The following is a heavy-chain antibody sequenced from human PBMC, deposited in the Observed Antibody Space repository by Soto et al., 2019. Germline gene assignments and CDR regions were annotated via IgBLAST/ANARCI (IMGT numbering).Heavy chain of an antibody. CDR1: GFTFSSYA. CDR2: ISGSGGST. D-gene: IGHD3-22*01. V-gene: IGHV3-23*01. J-gene: IGHJ6*02. Sequence: EVQLLESGGGLVQPGGSLRLSCAASGFTFSSYAMSWVRQAPGKGLEWVSAISGSGGSTYYADSVKGRFTISRDNSKNTLYLQMHSLRAEDTAVYYCAKGPLSYYYDSSGYHSYYGMDVWGQGTTVTVSS. CDR3: AKGPLSYYYDSSGYHSYYGMDV.